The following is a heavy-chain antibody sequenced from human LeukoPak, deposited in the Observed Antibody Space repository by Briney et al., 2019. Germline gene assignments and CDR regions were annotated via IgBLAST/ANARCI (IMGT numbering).Heavy chain of an antibody. Sequence: GGSLRLSCAASGFTFDDYGMSWVRQAPGKGLGWVSGINWNGGSTGYADSVKGRFTISRDNAKNSLYLQMNSLRAEDTAVYYCAKLKRYFDWSNDYWGQGTLVTVSS. CDR3: AKLKRYFDWSNDY. V-gene: IGHV3-20*04. CDR2: INWNGGST. CDR1: GFTFDDYG. J-gene: IGHJ4*02. D-gene: IGHD3-9*01.